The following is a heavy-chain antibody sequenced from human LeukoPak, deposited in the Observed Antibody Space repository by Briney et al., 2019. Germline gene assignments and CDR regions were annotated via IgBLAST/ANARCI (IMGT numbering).Heavy chain of an antibody. D-gene: IGHD6-13*01. V-gene: IGHV4-39*01. CDR1: GGSISISTYF. CDR3: ARPPREAGADY. Sequence: PSETLSLTCTVSGGSISISTYFWAWIRPPPGKGLEWIGSISYSGSIYYNPSPQSRVTISLDTSKNQFSLRLRSVTAADSAVYYCARPPREAGADYWGQGTLVTVSS. CDR2: ISYSGSI. J-gene: IGHJ4*02.